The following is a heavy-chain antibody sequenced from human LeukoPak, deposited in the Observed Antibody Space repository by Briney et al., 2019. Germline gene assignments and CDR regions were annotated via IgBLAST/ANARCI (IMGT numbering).Heavy chain of an antibody. CDR3: ARDSGQLGKFYYYYGMDV. J-gene: IGHJ6*02. V-gene: IGHV3-21*01. Sequence: GGSLRLSCAASGFTFSSYAMSWVRQAPGKGLEWVSSISSSSSYIYYADSVKGRFTISRDNAKNSLYLQMNSLRAEDTAVYYCARDSGQLGKFYYYYGMDVWGQGTTVTVSS. CDR1: GFTFSSYA. CDR2: ISSSSSYI. D-gene: IGHD3-10*01.